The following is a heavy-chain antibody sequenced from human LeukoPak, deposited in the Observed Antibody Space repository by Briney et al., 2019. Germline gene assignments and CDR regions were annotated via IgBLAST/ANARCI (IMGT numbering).Heavy chain of an antibody. CDR3: AREGTYSGSYYGFDY. V-gene: IGHV3-53*01. J-gene: IGHJ4*02. Sequence: GGSLRLSCAASGFTVSTNYMTWVRQAPGKGLEWVSVIYSGGSTFYADSVKGRFTISRDNAKNSLYLQMNSLRAEDTAVYYCAREGTYSGSYYGFDYWGQGTLVTVSS. CDR2: IYSGGST. D-gene: IGHD1-26*01. CDR1: GFTVSTNY.